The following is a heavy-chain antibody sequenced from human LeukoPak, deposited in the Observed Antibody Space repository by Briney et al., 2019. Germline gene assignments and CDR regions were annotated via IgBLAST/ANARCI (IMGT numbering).Heavy chain of an antibody. CDR3: ARSGSYAFDY. D-gene: IGHD1-26*01. Sequence: GGSLRLSCAASGFTFSSYSMNWVRQAPGKGREWVSYISSSSSTIYYADSVKGRFTISRDNAEDSLYLQMNSLRAEDTAVYYCARSGSYAFDYWGQGTLVTVSS. CDR2: ISSSSSTI. J-gene: IGHJ4*02. V-gene: IGHV3-48*01. CDR1: GFTFSSYS.